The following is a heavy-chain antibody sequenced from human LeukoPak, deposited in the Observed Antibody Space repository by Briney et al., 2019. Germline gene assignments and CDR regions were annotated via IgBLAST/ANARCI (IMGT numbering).Heavy chain of an antibody. CDR2: ISSSSSYI. CDR1: GFTFSSYS. Sequence: GRSLRLSCAASGFTFSSYSMNWVRQAPGKGLEWVSSISSSSSYIYYADSVKGRFTISRDNAKNSLYLQMNSLRAEDTAVYYCAVSYDFWSGYYLNAEYFQHWGQGTLVTVSS. V-gene: IGHV3-21*01. D-gene: IGHD3-3*01. CDR3: AVSYDFWSGYYLNAEYFQH. J-gene: IGHJ1*01.